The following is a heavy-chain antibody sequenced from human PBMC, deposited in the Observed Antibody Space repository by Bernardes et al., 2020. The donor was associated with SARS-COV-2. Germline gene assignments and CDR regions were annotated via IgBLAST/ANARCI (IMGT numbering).Heavy chain of an antibody. Sequence: GSLRLSCAASGFTFSSYWMSWVRQAPGKGLEWVANIKQDGSEKYYVDSVKGRFTISRDNSKNTLYLQMNSLRDEDTALYYCAKEGSGSSRISYYYGMDVWGQGTTVIVSS. J-gene: IGHJ6*02. CDR2: IKQDGSEK. V-gene: IGHV3-7*01. D-gene: IGHD3-10*01. CDR1: GFTFSSYW. CDR3: AKEGSGSSRISYYYGMDV.